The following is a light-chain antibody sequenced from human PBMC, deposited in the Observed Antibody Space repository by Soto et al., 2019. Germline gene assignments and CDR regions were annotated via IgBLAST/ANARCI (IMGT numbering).Light chain of an antibody. CDR2: EVS. CDR3: SSHTSYSTRV. V-gene: IGLV2-14*01. J-gene: IGLJ1*01. CDR1: SSDVGGYNY. Sequence: QSVLNQPASVSGSPGQSIAISCTGTSSDVGGYNYVPWYQQHPGKAPKLMIHEVSNRPSGISDRFSGSKSGNTASLTIYGLQADDEADYYCSSHTSYSTRVFGTGTKVTVL.